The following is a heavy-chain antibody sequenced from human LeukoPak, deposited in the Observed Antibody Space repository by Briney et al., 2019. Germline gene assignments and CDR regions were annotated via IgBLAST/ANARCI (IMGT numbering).Heavy chain of an antibody. D-gene: IGHD2-2*01. J-gene: IGHJ6*02. CDR1: GYTFTSYG. Sequence: ASVKVSCKASGYTFTSYGISWVRQATGQGLEWMGWMNPNSGNTGYAQKFQGRVTMTRNTSISTAYMELSSLRSEDTAVYYCARGLSLGYCSSTSCYFWGVTTQFWYYYGMDVWGQGTTVTVSS. CDR3: ARGLSLGYCSSTSCYFWGVTTQFWYYYGMDV. CDR2: MNPNSGNT. V-gene: IGHV1-8*02.